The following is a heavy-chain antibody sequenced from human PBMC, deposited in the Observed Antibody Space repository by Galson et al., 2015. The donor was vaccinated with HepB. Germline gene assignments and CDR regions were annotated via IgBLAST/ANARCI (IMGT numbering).Heavy chain of an antibody. Sequence: QSGAEVKKPGESLRISCKGSGYSLTSYWITWVRQMPGKGLEWMGRINPIDSYTNYSPSFQGHVTMSADKSISTVYLQWSSLKASDTAMYYCARQSPYYYGSGSCYRGDAFDIWGQGTMVTVSS. CDR2: INPIDSYT. CDR3: ARQSPYYYGSGSCYRGDAFDI. CDR1: GYSLTSYW. V-gene: IGHV5-10-1*01. J-gene: IGHJ3*02. D-gene: IGHD3-10*01.